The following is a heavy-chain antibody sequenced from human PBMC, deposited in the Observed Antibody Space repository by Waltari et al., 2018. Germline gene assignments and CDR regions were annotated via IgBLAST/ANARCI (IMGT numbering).Heavy chain of an antibody. D-gene: IGHD3-22*01. CDR3: ASIRGDYYDSSGWKDAFDI. CDR1: GYSISSGYY. CDR2: IYHSGST. Sequence: QVQLQESGPGLVKPPETLSLTCAVSGYSISSGYYWGCIRQPPGKGLEWIGSIYHSGSTYYNPSLKSRVTISVDTSKNQFSLKLSSVTAADTAVYYCASIRGDYYDSSGWKDAFDIWGQGTMVTVSS. V-gene: IGHV4-38-2*01. J-gene: IGHJ3*02.